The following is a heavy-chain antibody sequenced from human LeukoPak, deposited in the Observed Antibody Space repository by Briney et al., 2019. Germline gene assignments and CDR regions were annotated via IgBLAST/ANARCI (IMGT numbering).Heavy chain of an antibody. CDR3: ARYAVPAALYYYYYYMDV. CDR2: IHYSGST. CDR1: GGSISSSSYY. J-gene: IGHJ6*03. V-gene: IGHV4-39*01. D-gene: IGHD2-2*01. Sequence: PSETLSLTCTVSGGSISSSSYYWGWIRQPPGRGLEWIGSIHYSGSTYYNPSLKSRVTISVDTSKNQFSLKLSSVTAADTAVYYYARYAVPAALYYYYYYMDVWGKGTTVTVSS.